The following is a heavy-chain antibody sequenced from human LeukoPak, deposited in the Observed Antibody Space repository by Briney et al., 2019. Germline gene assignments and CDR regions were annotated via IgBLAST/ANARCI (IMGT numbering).Heavy chain of an antibody. CDR3: AXXGYCSITSCQAFDY. CDR2: ISDSGGST. Sequence: GGSLRLSCAASGFTFSSDAMTWVRQAPGKVLEWVSSISDSGGSTYYADSVKGRFTISRDNSKNTLYLQMNSLRAEDTAVYYCAXXGYCSITSCQAFDYWGQGTLVTVSS. D-gene: IGHD2-2*01. CDR1: GFTFSSDA. V-gene: IGHV3-23*01. J-gene: IGHJ4*02.